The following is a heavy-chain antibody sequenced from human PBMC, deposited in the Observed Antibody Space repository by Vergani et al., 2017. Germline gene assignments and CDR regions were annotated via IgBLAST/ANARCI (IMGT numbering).Heavy chain of an antibody. CDR2: IIPIFGTA. CDR3: ARAEEVGYSSSWYKGGYYYYGMDV. Sequence: QVQMVQSGSEVKKPGSSVKVSCKASGGTFSRYTITWVRQAPGQGLEWMGRIIPIFGTANYAQKFQGRVTITADESTSTAYMELSSLRSEDTAVYYCARAEEVGYSSSWYKGGYYYYGMDVWGQGTTVTVSS. J-gene: IGHJ6*02. V-gene: IGHV1-69*08. CDR1: GGTFSRYT. D-gene: IGHD6-13*01.